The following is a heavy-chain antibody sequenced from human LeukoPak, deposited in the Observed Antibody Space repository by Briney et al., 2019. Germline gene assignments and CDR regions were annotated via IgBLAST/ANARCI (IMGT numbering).Heavy chain of an antibody. J-gene: IGHJ4*02. D-gene: IGHD4-17*01. CDR2: INPNYGGT. CDR1: GYTFTGYY. V-gene: IGHV1-2*02. CDR3: ARAGYGDLYYLDY. Sequence: SVTVSCKDSGYTFTGYYIHWVRQAPGQGLEWMGWINPNYGGTSYAQKFQGRVTMTGDTSIGTAYMELSSLRSDDTAVYYCARAGYGDLYYLDYWGQGTLVTVSS.